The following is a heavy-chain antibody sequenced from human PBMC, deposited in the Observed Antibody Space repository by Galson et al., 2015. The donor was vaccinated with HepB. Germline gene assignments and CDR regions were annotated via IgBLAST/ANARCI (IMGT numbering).Heavy chain of an antibody. D-gene: IGHD5-18*01. CDR3: AKHSVLQLWPRGGYFAY. J-gene: IGHJ4*02. Sequence: SLRLSCAASGFIFSSYPMYAMSWARQAPGKGLEWVSAISGSGGNTYSADSVKGRFTISRDNSKHTLYLQMNSLRAEDTAVYFCAKHSVLQLWPRGGYFAYGGQGTLVTVSS. V-gene: IGHV3-23*01. CDR1: GFIFSSYPMYA. CDR2: ISGSGGNT.